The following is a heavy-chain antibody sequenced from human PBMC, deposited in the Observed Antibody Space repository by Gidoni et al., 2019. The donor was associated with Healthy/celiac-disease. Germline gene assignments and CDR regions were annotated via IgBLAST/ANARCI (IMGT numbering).Heavy chain of an antibody. D-gene: IGHD4-17*01. CDR1: GGSFSGYY. J-gene: IGHJ4*02. V-gene: IGHV4-34*01. Sequence: QVQLQQWGAGLWKPSETLSLTCAVYGGSFSGYYWSWIRQPPGKGREWIGEINHSGITNYSPSLKSRVTISVDTSKNQFSLKLSSVTAADTAVYYCARGWAGLYGDYFDYLGQGTLVTVSS. CDR3: ARGWAGLYGDYFDY. CDR2: INHSGIT.